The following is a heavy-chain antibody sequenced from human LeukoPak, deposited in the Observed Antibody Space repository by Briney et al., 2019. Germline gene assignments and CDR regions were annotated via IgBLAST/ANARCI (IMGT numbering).Heavy chain of an antibody. V-gene: IGHV3-23*01. D-gene: IGHD5-12*01. Sequence: GGSLRLSCAASSFTFNSYAMSWVRQAPGKGLEWVSVIGGSNGITFYVGSVKGRFTISRDNSKDTLYLQMNSLRAEDTAVYYCARNENSGWGYFDYWGQGTLVTVSS. CDR1: SFTFNSYA. J-gene: IGHJ4*02. CDR2: IGGSNGIT. CDR3: ARNENSGWGYFDY.